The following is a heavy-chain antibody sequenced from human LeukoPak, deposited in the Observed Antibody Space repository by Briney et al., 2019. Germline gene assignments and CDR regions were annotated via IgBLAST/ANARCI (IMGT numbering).Heavy chain of an antibody. CDR2: IYTTGNT. J-gene: IGHJ4*02. V-gene: IGHV4-4*07. CDR1: GASVGDYY. CDR3: AVDNRDF. Sequence: SETLSLTCTVSGASVGDYYWSWIRQAAGKGLEWLGRIYTTGNTIYNPSLQSRVTISVDVSKNQFSLRLISMTAADTGIYYCAVDNRDFWGQGPLGTVSS. D-gene: IGHD2/OR15-2a*01.